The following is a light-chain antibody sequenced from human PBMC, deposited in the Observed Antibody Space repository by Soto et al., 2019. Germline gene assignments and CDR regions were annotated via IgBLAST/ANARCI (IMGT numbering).Light chain of an antibody. J-gene: IGLJ2*01. CDR1: SGHSSYA. CDR2: LNSDGSH. V-gene: IGLV4-69*01. Sequence: QPVLTQSPSASASLGASVKLTCTLSSGHSSYAIAWHQQQPEKGPRYLMKLNSDGSHSKGDGIPDRFSGSSSGAERYLTISSLQSEDDADYYCQTWGTGTHVVFGAGTKVTVL. CDR3: QTWGTGTHVV.